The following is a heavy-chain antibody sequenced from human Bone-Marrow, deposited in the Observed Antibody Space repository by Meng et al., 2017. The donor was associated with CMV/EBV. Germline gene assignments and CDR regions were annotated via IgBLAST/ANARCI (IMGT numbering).Heavy chain of an antibody. CDR3: ARYGYSSSSADYYYGMDV. CDR1: GFTFSAYA. D-gene: IGHD6-6*01. Sequence: GGSLRLSCAASGFTFSAYAMHWVRQAPGKGLEYVSAISSNGGSTYYADSVKGRFTISRDNSKNTLYLQMNSLRAEDTAVYYCARYGYSSSSADYYYGMDVWVQGTTVTVSS. J-gene: IGHJ6*02. V-gene: IGHV3-64*02. CDR2: ISSNGGST.